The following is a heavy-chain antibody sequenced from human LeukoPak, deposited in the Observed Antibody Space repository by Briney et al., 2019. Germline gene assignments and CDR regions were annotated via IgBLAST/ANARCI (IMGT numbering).Heavy chain of an antibody. CDR1: GFTFSSYA. CDR2: ISGSGGST. J-gene: IGHJ4*02. CDR3: AKAIRDGYNSGFDY. Sequence: GGSLRLSCAASGFTFSSYAMSWVRQAPGKGLEWVSAISGSGGSTYYAGSVKGRFTISRDNSKNTLYLQMNSLRAEDTAVYYCAKAIRDGYNSGFDYWGQGTLVTVSS. V-gene: IGHV3-23*01. D-gene: IGHD5-24*01.